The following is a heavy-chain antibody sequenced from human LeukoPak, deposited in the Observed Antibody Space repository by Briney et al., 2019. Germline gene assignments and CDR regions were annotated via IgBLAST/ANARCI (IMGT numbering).Heavy chain of an antibody. CDR2: ISGSGGST. CDR1: GFTFSSYA. CDR3: ARDPRTGSPDYFDY. D-gene: IGHD3-10*01. J-gene: IGHJ4*02. Sequence: GGSLRLSCAASGFTFSSYAMSWVRQAPGKGLEWVSAISGSGGSTYYADSVKGRFTISRDDSKNTLYLQMNSLRPEDTAVYYCARDPRTGSPDYFDYWGQGTLVTVST. V-gene: IGHV3-23*01.